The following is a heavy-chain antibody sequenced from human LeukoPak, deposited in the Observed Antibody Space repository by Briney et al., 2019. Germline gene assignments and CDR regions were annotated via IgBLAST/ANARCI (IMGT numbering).Heavy chain of an antibody. CDR3: ARPEGDYVFDY. Sequence: GGSLRLSCAASGFTFSDFAMTWVRQAPGKGLEWVSIIGESVDSIYYADSVRGRSTISRDTSKNTLYLQMRSLRVEDTALYYCARPEGDYVFDYWGQGALVTVSS. D-gene: IGHD4-17*01. J-gene: IGHJ4*02. CDR1: GFTFSDFA. CDR2: IGESVDSI. V-gene: IGHV3-23*01.